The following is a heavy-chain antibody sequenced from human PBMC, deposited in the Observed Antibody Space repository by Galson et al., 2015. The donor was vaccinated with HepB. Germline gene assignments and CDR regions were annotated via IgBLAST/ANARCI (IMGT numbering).Heavy chain of an antibody. J-gene: IGHJ6*02. CDR3: ANDPFYGDYAGPLHDYYYYGMDV. Sequence: SLRLSCAASGFTFSSYAMSWVRQAPGKGLEWVSAISGSGGSTYYADSVKGRFTISRDNSKNTLYLQMNSLRAEDTAVYYCANDPFYGDYAGPLHDYYYYGMDVWGQGTTVTVSS. V-gene: IGHV3-23*01. D-gene: IGHD4-17*01. CDR2: ISGSGGST. CDR1: GFTFSSYA.